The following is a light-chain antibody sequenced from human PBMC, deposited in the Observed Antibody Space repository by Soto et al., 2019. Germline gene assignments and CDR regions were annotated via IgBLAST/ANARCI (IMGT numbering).Light chain of an antibody. Sequence: QSVLTQPASVSGSPGQSITIPCTGTSGDVGGYNLVSWYQQHPGKAPKLMIYEVTERPSGVSDRFSGSKSGNTASLTISGLQAEDEADYYCSSWTSSSSYVFGSGTKVTVL. CDR3: SSWTSSSSYV. J-gene: IGLJ1*01. CDR2: EVT. V-gene: IGLV2-14*02. CDR1: SGDVGGYNL.